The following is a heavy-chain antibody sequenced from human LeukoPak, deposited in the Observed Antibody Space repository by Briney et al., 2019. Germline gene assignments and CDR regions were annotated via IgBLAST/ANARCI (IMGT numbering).Heavy chain of an antibody. CDR2: IYTGGSA. Sequence: GGSLRLSSTASGFSVSSYYMGWVRQAPGKGLEWVSLIYTGGSADYADSVKGRFTISRDNSKNTLYLQMNSLRGEDTAVYYCVSNQGELLTLGQGTLVTVAS. D-gene: IGHD1-26*01. V-gene: IGHV3-53*01. J-gene: IGHJ5*02. CDR1: GFSVSSYY. CDR3: VSNQGELLT.